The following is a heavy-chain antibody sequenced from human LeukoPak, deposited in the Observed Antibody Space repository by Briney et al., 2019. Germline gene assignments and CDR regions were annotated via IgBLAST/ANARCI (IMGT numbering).Heavy chain of an antibody. J-gene: IGHJ3*02. CDR1: GGSISSSSYY. Sequence: SETLSLTCTVSGGSISSSSYYWGWIRQPPGKGLEWIGSIYYSGSTYYNPSLKSRVTISVDTSKNQFSLKLSSVTAADTAVYYCARPLAIWSGYAFDIWGQGTMVTVSS. D-gene: IGHD3-3*01. V-gene: IGHV4-39*01. CDR2: IYYSGST. CDR3: ARPLAIWSGYAFDI.